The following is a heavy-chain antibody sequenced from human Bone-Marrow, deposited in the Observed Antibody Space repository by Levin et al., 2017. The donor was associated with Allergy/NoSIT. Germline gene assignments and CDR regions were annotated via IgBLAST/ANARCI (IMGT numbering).Heavy chain of an antibody. Sequence: GESLKISCKASGYTFTGYYMHWVRQAPGQGLEWMGRINPNSGGTNYAQKFQGRVTMTRDTSISTAYMELSRLRSDDTAVYYCARGGSSRADFDYWGQGTLVTVSS. V-gene: IGHV1-2*06. D-gene: IGHD1-26*01. CDR1: GYTFTGYY. CDR3: ARGGSSRADFDY. CDR2: INPNSGGT. J-gene: IGHJ4*02.